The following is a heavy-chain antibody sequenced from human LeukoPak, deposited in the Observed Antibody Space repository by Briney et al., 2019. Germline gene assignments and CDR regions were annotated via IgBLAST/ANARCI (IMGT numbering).Heavy chain of an antibody. CDR1: GFTSSSYV. D-gene: IGHD2-2*01. CDR3: AKALAAPAAPDDY. J-gene: IGHJ4*02. V-gene: IGHV3-30-3*01. Sequence: GGSLRLSCAASGFTSSSYVMHWVRQAPGKGLQWVAVISNDGSKKYYAASVKGRFTISRDNSQNTVFLQMNSLREEDTAVYYCAKALAAPAAPDDYWGQGTLVTVS. CDR2: ISNDGSKK.